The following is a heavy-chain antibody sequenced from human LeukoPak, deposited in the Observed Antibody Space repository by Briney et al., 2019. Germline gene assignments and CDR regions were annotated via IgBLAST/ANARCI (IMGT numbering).Heavy chain of an antibody. CDR1: GFTFSSYA. CDR3: ARECMDTTMVDAFDI. V-gene: IGHV3-21*01. D-gene: IGHD5-18*01. J-gene: IGHJ3*02. CDR2: ISSSSNYI. Sequence: GGSLRLSCAASGFTFSSYAMSWVRQAPGKGLEWVSYISSSSNYIYYADSVKGRFTISRDNAKNSLYLQMNSLRAEDTAVYYCARECMDTTMVDAFDIWGQGTMVTVSS.